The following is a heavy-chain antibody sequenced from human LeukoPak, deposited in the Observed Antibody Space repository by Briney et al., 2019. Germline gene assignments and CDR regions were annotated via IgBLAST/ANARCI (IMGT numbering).Heavy chain of an antibody. D-gene: IGHD4-11*01. CDR3: ARDLAAVTTGSHNWFDP. J-gene: IGHJ5*02. CDR2: INPKSGGT. V-gene: IGHV1-2*02. Sequence: WASVRVSCKASGYTFTAYYLHWVRQAPGQGLEWMGWINPKSGGTNYAQKFQGRVTMTRDTSISTAFMELSRLTSDDTAVYYCARDLAAVTTGSHNWFDPWGQGTLVTVSS. CDR1: GYTFTAYY.